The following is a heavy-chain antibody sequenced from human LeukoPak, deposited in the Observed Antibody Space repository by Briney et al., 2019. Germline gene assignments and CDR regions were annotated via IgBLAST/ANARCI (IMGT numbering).Heavy chain of an antibody. CDR1: GYTFTSYY. Sequence: ASVKVSCKASGYTFTSYYMHWVRQAPGEGLEWMGIINPSGGSTSYAQKFQGRVTMTRDMSTSTVYMELSSLRSEDTAVYYCARVAAEVVGVPGPIGFGWLRRDYYYMDVWGKGTTVTVSS. D-gene: IGHD2-2*02. CDR3: ARVAAEVVGVPGPIGFGWLRRDYYYMDV. V-gene: IGHV1-46*01. CDR2: INPSGGST. J-gene: IGHJ6*03.